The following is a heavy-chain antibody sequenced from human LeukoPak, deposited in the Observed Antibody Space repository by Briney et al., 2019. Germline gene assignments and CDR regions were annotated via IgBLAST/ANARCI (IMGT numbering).Heavy chain of an antibody. Sequence: ASVKVSCKASRYTVTGYYMHWVRQAPGQGLEWMGWINPNNGGTHYAQKFQGRVTMTRDTSISTAYMELSRLRSDDTAVYYCAREPGDGGYDNFDYWGQGTLVTVSS. V-gene: IGHV1-2*02. CDR3: AREPGDGGYDNFDY. CDR2: INPNNGGT. D-gene: IGHD5-12*01. CDR1: RYTVTGYY. J-gene: IGHJ4*02.